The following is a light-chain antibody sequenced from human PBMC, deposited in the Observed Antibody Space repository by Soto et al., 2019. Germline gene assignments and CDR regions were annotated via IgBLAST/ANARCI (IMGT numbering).Light chain of an antibody. V-gene: IGKV1-5*03. CDR3: QQYNDWWT. CDR1: QSISSW. CDR2: KAS. Sequence: DIQMTQSPSTLSASVGDRVTITCRASQSISSWLAWYQQKPGKAPKLLIYKASSLESGVPSRFSGSGSGTEFTLTISSLQPDDFATYYCQQYNDWWTLGQGTKVDIK. J-gene: IGKJ1*01.